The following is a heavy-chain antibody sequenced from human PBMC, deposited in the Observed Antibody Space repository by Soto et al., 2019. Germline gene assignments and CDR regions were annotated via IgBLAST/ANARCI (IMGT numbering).Heavy chain of an antibody. CDR2: IKQDGSEK. J-gene: IGHJ5*02. CDR3: ARGPQYSTPNWFDP. Sequence: GGSLRLSCAASGFTFSSYWMSWVRQAPGKGLEWVANIKQDGSEKYYVDSGKGRFTISRDNAKNSLYLQMNSLRAEDTAVYYCARGPQYSTPNWFDPWGQGTLVTVSS. V-gene: IGHV3-7*05. D-gene: IGHD6-6*01. CDR1: GFTFSSYW.